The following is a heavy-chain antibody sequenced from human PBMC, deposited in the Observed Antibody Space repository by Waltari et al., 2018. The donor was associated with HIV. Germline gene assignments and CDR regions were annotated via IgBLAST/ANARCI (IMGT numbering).Heavy chain of an antibody. J-gene: IGHJ2*01. V-gene: IGHV4-38-2*01. CDR1: GYSINTDSY. CDR2: ASHSGGT. CDR3: ARAGVARAGVVPALFDL. D-gene: IGHD3-3*01. Sequence: QVQLQESGPGLVKPSETLSLTCVVSGYSINTDSYCGWVRQPPGKGLEWLGRASHSGGTFHNASLKSRVAISIDRSKKQVSLKVTSVTAADTAVYYCARAGVARAGVVPALFDLWGRGTLVTVSS.